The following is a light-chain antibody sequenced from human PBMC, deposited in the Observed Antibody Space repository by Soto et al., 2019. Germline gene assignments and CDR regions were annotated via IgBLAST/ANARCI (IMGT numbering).Light chain of an antibody. CDR1: KTISTY. J-gene: IGKJ4*01. CDR2: DVS. V-gene: IGKV1-39*01. Sequence: DIQMTQSPSSLSASVGDRVTISCRAMKTISTYLHCYQHKPGRAPRHLISDVSTLQSGVPGRFLGSGSETEFTLTITYLQPEDFATYYCQQGYSIHALTFGGGTKVELK. CDR3: QQGYSIHALT.